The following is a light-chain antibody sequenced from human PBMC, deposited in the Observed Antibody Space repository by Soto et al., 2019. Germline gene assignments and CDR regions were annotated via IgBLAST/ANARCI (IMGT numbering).Light chain of an antibody. CDR1: QSLLHTNGYHY. CDR2: LGS. Sequence: IVMTQSPLSLPVTPGEPASISCRSSQSLLHTNGYHYLDWYLQKPGQSPHLLIYLGSNRASGVPDRFSGSGSGPPFTLIISRAEADDMGVYYCVQPLQTRTFGQGTKVEIK. J-gene: IGKJ1*01. V-gene: IGKV2-28*01. CDR3: VQPLQTRT.